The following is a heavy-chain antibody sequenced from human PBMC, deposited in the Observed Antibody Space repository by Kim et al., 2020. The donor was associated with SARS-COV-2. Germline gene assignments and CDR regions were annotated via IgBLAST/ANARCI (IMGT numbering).Heavy chain of an antibody. D-gene: IGHD2-2*01. Sequence: SETLSLTCTVSGGSISSYYWSWIRQPPGKGLEWIGYIYYSGSTNYNPSLKSRVTISVDTSKNQFSLKLSSVTAADTAVYYCARSRPPVYYYYYMDVWGKGTTVTVSS. V-gene: IGHV4-59*01. J-gene: IGHJ6*03. CDR3: ARSRPPVYYYYYMDV. CDR1: GGSISSYY. CDR2: IYYSGST.